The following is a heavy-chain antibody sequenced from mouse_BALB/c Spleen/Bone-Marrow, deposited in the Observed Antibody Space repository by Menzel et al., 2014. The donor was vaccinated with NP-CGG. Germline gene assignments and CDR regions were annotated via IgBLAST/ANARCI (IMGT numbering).Heavy chain of an antibody. CDR2: IYPGDGDT. V-gene: IGHV1-87*01. J-gene: IGHJ2*01. CDR1: GYTFTSYW. CDR3: ARGTGPDY. Sequence: QVQLQQSGAELARPGASVKLSCKASGYTFTSYWMQWVKQRPGQGLEWIGAIYPGDGDTRYTQKFKGKATLTADKSSSTAYMQLSSLASEDSAVYYCARGTGPDYWGQGTTLTFSS. D-gene: IGHD4-1*01.